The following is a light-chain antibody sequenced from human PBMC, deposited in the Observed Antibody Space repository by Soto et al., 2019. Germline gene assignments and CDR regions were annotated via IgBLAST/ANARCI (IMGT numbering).Light chain of an antibody. J-gene: IGLJ1*01. CDR3: CSYAGNSLYV. CDR2: EGS. V-gene: IGLV2-23*01. CDR1: SSDVGSYNL. Sequence: QTVLTQPASVSGSPRQSITISCTGTSSDVGSYNLVSWYQQHPGKAPKLMIYEGSKRPSGVSNRFSGSKSGNTASLTISGLQAEDEADYYCCSYAGNSLYVFGTGTKVTVL.